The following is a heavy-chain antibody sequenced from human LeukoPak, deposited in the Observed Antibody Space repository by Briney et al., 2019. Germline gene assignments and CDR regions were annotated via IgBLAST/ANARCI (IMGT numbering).Heavy chain of an antibody. CDR3: ARDSGSGNSDY. CDR2: ISAGNGNT. J-gene: IGHJ4*02. CDR1: GYTFTSYA. Sequence: ASVKVSCKASGYTFTSYAIHWMRQAPGQRLEWMGWISAGNGNTKYSQNFQGRVTFISNTSATTAFMELSSLRSEDAAVYYCARDSGSGNSDYWGQGTLVTVSS. V-gene: IGHV1-3*01. D-gene: IGHD1-26*01.